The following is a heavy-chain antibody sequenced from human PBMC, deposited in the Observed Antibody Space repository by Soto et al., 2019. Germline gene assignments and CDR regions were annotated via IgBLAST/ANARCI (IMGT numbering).Heavy chain of an antibody. CDR2: IYYSGST. V-gene: IGHV4-39*02. CDR1: GGSLSNNKYY. Sequence: SETLSLTCTVSGGSLSNNKYYWGWLRQPPGKGLEWIGSIYYSGSTYYNPSLNSRVIISVDTSKNQFSLKLSSVTAADTAVYYCAREGDFWSGRYYYGMDVWGQGTTVTVSS. D-gene: IGHD3-3*01. J-gene: IGHJ6*02. CDR3: AREGDFWSGRYYYGMDV.